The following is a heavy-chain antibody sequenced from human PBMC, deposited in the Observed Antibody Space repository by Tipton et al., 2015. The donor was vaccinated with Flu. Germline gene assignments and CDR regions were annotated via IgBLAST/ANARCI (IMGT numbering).Heavy chain of an antibody. CDR1: GDSITSNYHY. D-gene: IGHD3-10*01. Sequence: TLSLTCFVSGDSITSNYHYWGWVRRSPGKGLEWIGSIFHSGTTYYNPSLSSRVTMFVDTSKNQFSLKMSSVTAADTAVYHCARHPQFRDRLFYYYIDVWGKGTTVSVSS. CDR3: ARHPQFRDRLFYYYIDV. V-gene: IGHV4-39*01. J-gene: IGHJ6*03. CDR2: IFHSGTT.